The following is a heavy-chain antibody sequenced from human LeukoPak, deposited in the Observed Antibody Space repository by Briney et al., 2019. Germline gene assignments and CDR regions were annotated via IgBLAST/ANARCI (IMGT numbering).Heavy chain of an antibody. D-gene: IGHD6-19*01. CDR1: GFTVSSNY. CDR3: ARGAPVAGTYYFDY. J-gene: IGHJ4*02. Sequence: PGGSLRLSCAASGFTVSSNYMSWVRQAPGKGLEWVSVIYSGGSTYYADSVKGRFTFSRDNSKNTLYLQMNSLRVEDTAVYYCARGAPVAGTYYFDYWGQGTLVTVSS. CDR2: IYSGGST. V-gene: IGHV3-66*01.